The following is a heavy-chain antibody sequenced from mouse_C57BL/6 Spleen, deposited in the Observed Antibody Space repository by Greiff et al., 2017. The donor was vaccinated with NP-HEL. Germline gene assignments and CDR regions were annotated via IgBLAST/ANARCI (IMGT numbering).Heavy chain of an antibody. V-gene: IGHV5-17*01. Sequence: DVMLVESGGGLVKPGGSLKLSCAASGFTFSDYGMHWVRQAPEKGLEWVAYISSGSSTIYYADTVKGRFTISRDNAKNTLFLQMTSLRSEDTAMYYCAKPYYSNSLYAMDYWGQGTSVTVSS. J-gene: IGHJ4*01. CDR2: ISSGSSTI. CDR3: AKPYYSNSLYAMDY. CDR1: GFTFSDYG. D-gene: IGHD2-5*01.